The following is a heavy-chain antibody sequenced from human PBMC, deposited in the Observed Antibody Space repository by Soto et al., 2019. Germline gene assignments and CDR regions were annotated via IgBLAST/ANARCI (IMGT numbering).Heavy chain of an antibody. Sequence: EVQLLESGGGLVQPGGSLRLSCAASGFTFSSYAMSWVRQAPGKGLEWVSAISGSGGSTYYADSVKGRFTISRDNSKNTLYLQMNSLGAEDTAVYYCARRALDIVLMVYSYYFDYWGQGTLVTVSS. D-gene: IGHD2-8*01. V-gene: IGHV3-23*01. CDR2: ISGSGGST. CDR3: ARRALDIVLMVYSYYFDY. CDR1: GFTFSSYA. J-gene: IGHJ4*02.